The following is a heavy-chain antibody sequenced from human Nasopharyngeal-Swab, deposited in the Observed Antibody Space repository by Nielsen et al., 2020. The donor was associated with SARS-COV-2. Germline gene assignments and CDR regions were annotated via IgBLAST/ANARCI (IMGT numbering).Heavy chain of an antibody. Sequence: SETLSLTCAVSGGSISSSNWWSWVRQPPGKGLEWIGEIYHSGSTNYNPSLKSRVTISVDKSKNQFSLKLSSVTAADTAVYYCATGGCGFWISPYYIDVWGQGTTLTVSS. J-gene: IGHJ6*03. V-gene: IGHV4-4*02. CDR2: IYHSGST. CDR1: GGSISSSNW. CDR3: ATGGCGFWISPYYIDV. D-gene: IGHD2-2*03.